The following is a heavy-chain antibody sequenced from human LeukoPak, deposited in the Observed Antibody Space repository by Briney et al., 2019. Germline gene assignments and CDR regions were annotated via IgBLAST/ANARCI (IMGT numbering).Heavy chain of an antibody. J-gene: IGHJ4*02. CDR2: ISSSRSTI. CDR3: ARHWAERFEGKY. CDR1: GFTFGSYS. V-gene: IGHV3-48*01. Sequence: GGSLRLSCAASGFTFGSYSMNWVRQAPGKGLEWVSYISSSRSTIYYADSVKGRFTISRDNAKNSLYLQMNSLRAEDTAVYYCARHWAERFEGKYWGQGTLVTVSS. D-gene: IGHD7-27*01.